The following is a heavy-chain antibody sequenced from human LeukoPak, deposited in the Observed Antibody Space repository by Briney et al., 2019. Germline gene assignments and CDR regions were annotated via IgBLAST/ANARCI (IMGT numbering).Heavy chain of an antibody. J-gene: IGHJ4*02. Sequence: SETLSLTCTVSGGSISSYYWSWIRQPPGKGLEWIGYIYYSGSTNYSPSLKSRVTISVDTSKNQFSLKLSSVTAADTAVYYCARVAKLGSGWYYFDYWGQGTLVTVSS. V-gene: IGHV4-59*01. D-gene: IGHD6-19*01. CDR3: ARVAKLGSGWYYFDY. CDR1: GGSISSYY. CDR2: IYYSGST.